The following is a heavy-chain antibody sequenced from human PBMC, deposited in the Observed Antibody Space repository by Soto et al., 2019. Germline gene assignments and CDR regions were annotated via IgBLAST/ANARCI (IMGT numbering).Heavy chain of an antibody. J-gene: IGHJ3*02. CDR1: GYTFTSYG. CDR2: ISAYNGNT. D-gene: IGHD3-22*01. Sequence: QVQLVQSGAEVKKPGASVKVSCKASGYTFTSYGISWVRQAPGQALEWMGWISAYNGNTNYAQKLQGRVTMTTDTSTSTAYMELRSLRSDDTAVYYCARGFYYDSSGYEDAFDIWGQGTMVTVSS. CDR3: ARGFYYDSSGYEDAFDI. V-gene: IGHV1-18*01.